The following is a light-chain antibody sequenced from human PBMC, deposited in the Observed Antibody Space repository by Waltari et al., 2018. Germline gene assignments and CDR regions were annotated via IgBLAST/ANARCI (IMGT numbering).Light chain of an antibody. CDR1: SSDVGAYNS. J-gene: IGLJ3*02. CDR3: SSFTRSATLV. Sequence: QSALTQPASVSGSPGQSITISCTGTSSDVGAYNSVPWYQQYSGKAPKLMIYDVIKRPSGVSNRFSGSKSGNTASLTISGLQAEDEADYYCSSFTRSATLVFGGGTKLTVL. V-gene: IGLV2-14*03. CDR2: DVI.